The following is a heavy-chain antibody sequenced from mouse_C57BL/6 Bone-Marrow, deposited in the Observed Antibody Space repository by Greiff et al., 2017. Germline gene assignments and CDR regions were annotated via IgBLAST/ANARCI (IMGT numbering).Heavy chain of an antibody. CDR2: IDPELGDT. D-gene: IGHD2-3*01. CDR1: GFNIKDDY. CDR3: SSFDGNYFDF. Sequence: EVQLVESGAELVRPGASVKLSCTASGFNIKDDYIHWVKQRPEQGLEWIGWIDPELGDTEYASKFQGKATITSDTSSNTAYLQLSSLTSEDTAVYYCSSFDGNYFDFWGQGTPLTVAS. V-gene: IGHV14-4*01. J-gene: IGHJ2*01.